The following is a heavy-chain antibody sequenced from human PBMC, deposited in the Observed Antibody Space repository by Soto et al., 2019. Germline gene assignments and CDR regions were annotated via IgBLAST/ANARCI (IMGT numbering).Heavy chain of an antibody. J-gene: IGHJ3*02. Sequence: QLHLVQSGAVVKKPGASVTVSCSASGYPVTAYYMHWVRQAPGRGLEWMGGINPATGAAKYTQTSQGCVTVSRDTPTSNVFMELSGLISGDTAVFYWARGGGVGVAGSAAFDMWGQGTLVTVSS. CDR2: INPATGAA. D-gene: IGHD3-3*01. V-gene: IGHV1-2*04. CDR3: ARGGGVGVAGSAAFDM. CDR1: GYPVTAYY.